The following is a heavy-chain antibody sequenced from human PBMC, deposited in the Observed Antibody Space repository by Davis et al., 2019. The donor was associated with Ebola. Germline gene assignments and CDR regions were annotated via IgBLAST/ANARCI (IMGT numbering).Heavy chain of an antibody. CDR3: ARDAVGDNILKLDY. CDR1: GYTFIDYH. V-gene: IGHV1-2*02. J-gene: IGHJ4*02. D-gene: IGHD4-17*01. CDR2: INPNSGAT. Sequence: ASVKVSCKASGYTFIDYHIHWVRQAPGQGLEWMGWINPNSGATTYAQKFQGRVTMTSDTSTGTVYMELLRLMSDDTAVYYCARDAVGDNILKLDYWGQGTLVTVSS.